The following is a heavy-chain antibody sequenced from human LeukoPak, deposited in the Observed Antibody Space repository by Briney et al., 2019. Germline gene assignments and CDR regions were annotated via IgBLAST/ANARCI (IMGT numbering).Heavy chain of an antibody. D-gene: IGHD6-6*01. J-gene: IGHJ4*02. V-gene: IGHV1-2*02. CDR3: ARGDSSSSRDSSDY. Sequence: EASVKVSCKASGYTFTGYYMHWVRQAPGQGLEWMGWINPNSGGTNYAQKFQGRVTMTRDTPISTAYMELSRLRSDDTAVYYCARGDSSSSRDSSDYWGQGTLVTVSS. CDR2: INPNSGGT. CDR1: GYTFTGYY.